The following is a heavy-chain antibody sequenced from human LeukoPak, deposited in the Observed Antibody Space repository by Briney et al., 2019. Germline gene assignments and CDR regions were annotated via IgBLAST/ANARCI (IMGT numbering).Heavy chain of an antibody. CDR3: ARGEWGLPLYFDY. Sequence: ASVKVSCKASGYTFTGYYMHWVRQAPGQGLEWMGWINPNSGGTNYAQKFQGWVTMTRDTSISTAYMELSRLRSDDTAVYYCARGEWGLPLYFDYWGQGTLVTVSS. D-gene: IGHD1-26*01. CDR2: INPNSGGT. J-gene: IGHJ4*02. V-gene: IGHV1-2*04. CDR1: GYTFTGYY.